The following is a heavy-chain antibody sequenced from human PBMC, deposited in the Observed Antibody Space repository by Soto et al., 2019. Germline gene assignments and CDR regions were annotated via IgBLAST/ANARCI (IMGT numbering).Heavy chain of an antibody. V-gene: IGHV3-30-3*01. CDR3: ARDPFTNHYDFWSGYPYYYYGMDV. Sequence: PGGSLRLSCAASGFTFSSYAMHWVRQAPGKGLEWVAVISYDGSNKYYADSVKGRFTISRDNSKNTLYLQMNSLRAEDTAVYYCARDPFTNHYDFWSGYPYYYYGMDVWGQGTTVTVSS. J-gene: IGHJ6*02. CDR1: GFTFSSYA. D-gene: IGHD3-3*01. CDR2: ISYDGSNK.